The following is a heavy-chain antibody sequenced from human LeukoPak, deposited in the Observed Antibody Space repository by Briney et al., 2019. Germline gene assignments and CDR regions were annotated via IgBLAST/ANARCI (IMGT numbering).Heavy chain of an antibody. D-gene: IGHD3-22*01. CDR2: INPSGHT. CDR1: GGSFSVYY. CDR3: ARGRQDVTMIVVVMTAVSYYLDV. V-gene: IGHV4-34*01. J-gene: IGHJ6*03. Sequence: SDPLPLPRAVYGGSFSVYYWTWIRQTPVKGLEWIGEINPSGHTNYNPSLKTRLPISIDTSKHQFCLELSSVTAADTAVYYCARGRQDVTMIVVVMTAVSYYLDVWGKGTTVTVS.